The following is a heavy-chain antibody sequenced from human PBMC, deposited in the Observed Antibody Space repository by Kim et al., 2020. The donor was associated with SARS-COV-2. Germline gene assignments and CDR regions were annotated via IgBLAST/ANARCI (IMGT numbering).Heavy chain of an antibody. Sequence: NPSLKRRVTISVDTSKNQFSLKLSSVTAADTAVYYCARSGYNSGWFANFDYWGQGTLVTLSS. CDR3: ARSGYNSGWFANFDY. D-gene: IGHD6-19*01. V-gene: IGHV4-59*01. J-gene: IGHJ4*02.